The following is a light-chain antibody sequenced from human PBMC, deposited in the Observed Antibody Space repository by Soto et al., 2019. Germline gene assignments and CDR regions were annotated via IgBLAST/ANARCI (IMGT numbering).Light chain of an antibody. J-gene: IGLJ3*02. Sequence: QLVLTQPPSASGTPGQRVTISCSGSSSNIGSNYVYWYQQLPGTAPKLLIYRNNQWPSGVPDRFSGSKSGTSASLAISGLRSEDEADYYCAAWDDSLSGWVFGGGTKVTVL. CDR3: AAWDDSLSGWV. V-gene: IGLV1-47*01. CDR1: SSNIGSNY. CDR2: RNN.